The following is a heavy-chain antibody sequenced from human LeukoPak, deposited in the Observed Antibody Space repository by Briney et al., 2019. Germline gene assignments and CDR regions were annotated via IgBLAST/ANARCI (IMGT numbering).Heavy chain of an antibody. Sequence: ASVKVPCKASGGTFTSHAISWVRQAPGQGLEWMGGIIPIFGTANYAQKFQGRVTITADESTSTAYMELSSLRSEDTAVYYCARDRGQGYYYDSSGYHFDYWGQGTLVTVSS. V-gene: IGHV1-69*13. D-gene: IGHD3-22*01. CDR3: ARDRGQGYYYDSSGYHFDY. J-gene: IGHJ4*02. CDR2: IIPIFGTA. CDR1: GGTFTSHA.